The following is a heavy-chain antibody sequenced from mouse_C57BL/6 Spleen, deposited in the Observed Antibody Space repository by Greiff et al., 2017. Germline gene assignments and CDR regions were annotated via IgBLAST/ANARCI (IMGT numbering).Heavy chain of an antibody. V-gene: IGHV1-61*01. CDR3: ARRWLRRGDWYFDV. Sequence: VQLQQPGAELVRPGSSVKLSCKASGYTFTSYWMDWVKQRPGQGLEWIGNIYPSDSETHYNQKFKDKATLTVDKSSSTAYMQLSSLTSEDSAVYYCARRWLRRGDWYFDVWGTGTTVTVSS. D-gene: IGHD2-2*01. J-gene: IGHJ1*03. CDR2: IYPSDSET. CDR1: GYTFTSYW.